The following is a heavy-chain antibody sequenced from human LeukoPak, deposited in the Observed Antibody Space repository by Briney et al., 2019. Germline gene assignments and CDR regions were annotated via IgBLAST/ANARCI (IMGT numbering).Heavy chain of an antibody. CDR2: ISGSGGDT. Sequence: GGSLRLSCADSGFTFRSHAMSWVRQAPGKGLEWVSAISGSGGDTYFADSVKGRFTISRDNSKRTVFLQMDSLRAEDTAVYYCAKDPHFYYYYYMDAWGNGTTVTVPS. V-gene: IGHV3-23*01. CDR3: AKDPHFYYYYYMDA. CDR1: GFTFRSHA. J-gene: IGHJ6*03.